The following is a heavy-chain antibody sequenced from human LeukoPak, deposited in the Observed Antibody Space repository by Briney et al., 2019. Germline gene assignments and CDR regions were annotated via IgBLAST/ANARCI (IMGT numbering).Heavy chain of an antibody. V-gene: IGHV1-69*13. CDR2: IIPIFGTA. Sequence: ASVKVSCKASGGTFSSYAISWVRQAPGQGLEWMGGIIPIFGTANYAQKFQGRVTITADESTSTAYMELSSLRSEDTAVYYCARDSYYYGSGSYYNLFWFDPWGQGTLVTVSS. CDR1: GGTFSSYA. J-gene: IGHJ5*02. D-gene: IGHD3-10*01. CDR3: ARDSYYYGSGSYYNLFWFDP.